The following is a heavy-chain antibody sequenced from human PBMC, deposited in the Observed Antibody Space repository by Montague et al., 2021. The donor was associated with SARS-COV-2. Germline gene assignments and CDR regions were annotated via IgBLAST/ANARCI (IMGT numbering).Heavy chain of an antibody. Sequence: PALVKPTQTLTLTCTFSGFSLSTSGMRASRIRQPPGKALEWLAXXXWXXXKFXSTSLKTRLTISKDTSKNQVVLTMTNMDPVDTATYYCARSYYDILTAYYAPFDYWGQGTLVTVSS. J-gene: IGHJ4*02. CDR1: GFSLSTSGMR. D-gene: IGHD3-9*01. CDR3: ARSYYDILTAYYAPFDY. CDR2: XXWXXXK. V-gene: IGHV2-70*04.